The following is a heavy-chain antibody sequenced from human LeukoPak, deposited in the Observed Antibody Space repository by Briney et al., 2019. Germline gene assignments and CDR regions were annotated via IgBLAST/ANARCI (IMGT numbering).Heavy chain of an antibody. CDR2: IWSDGSNK. CDR1: GFTFSDYG. CDR3: VRASGSFGY. J-gene: IGHJ4*02. D-gene: IGHD3-10*01. Sequence: GGSLRLSCAASGFTFSDYGIHWVRQAPGKGLEWVAVIWSDGSNKYYADSAKGRFTISRDNSKKTLYLQMNSLRVEDTAVYYCVRASGSFGYWGQGTLVTVSS. V-gene: IGHV3-33*01.